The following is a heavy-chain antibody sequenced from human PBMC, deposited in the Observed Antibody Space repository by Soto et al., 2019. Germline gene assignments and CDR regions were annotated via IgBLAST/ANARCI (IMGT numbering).Heavy chain of an antibody. D-gene: IGHD6-19*01. V-gene: IGHV1-69*01. CDR1: GGTFSSYA. CDR2: IIPIFGTA. Sequence: VKVSCKASGGTFSSYAISWVRQAPGQGLEWMGGIIPIFGTANYAQKFQGRVTITADESTSTAYMELSSLRSEDTAVYYCASGRRGRRAVAGTFDYWGQGTLVTVSS. CDR3: ASGRRGRRAVAGTFDY. J-gene: IGHJ4*02.